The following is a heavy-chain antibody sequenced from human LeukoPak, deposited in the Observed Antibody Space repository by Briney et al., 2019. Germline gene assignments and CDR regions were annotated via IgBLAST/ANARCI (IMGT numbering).Heavy chain of an antibody. D-gene: IGHD1-20*01. V-gene: IGHV3-48*01. Sequence: PGGSLRLSCAASGFTFSDYSMSWVRQAPGKGLEWVSYISSSSSTVDYADSVKGRFTFSRDNAKNSLYLQMNSLRAEDTAVYYCARDITGTTDDYWGQGTLVTVSS. CDR2: ISSSSSTV. J-gene: IGHJ4*02. CDR1: GFTFSDYS. CDR3: ARDITGTTDDY.